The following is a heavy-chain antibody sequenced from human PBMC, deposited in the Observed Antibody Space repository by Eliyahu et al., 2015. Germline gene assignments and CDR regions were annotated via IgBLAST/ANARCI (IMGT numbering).Heavy chain of an antibody. CDR2: IHHSGST. D-gene: IGHD1-1*01. CDR3: ARHVTGTSRWFDP. J-gene: IGHJ5*02. V-gene: IGHV4-34*01. CDR1: GXSFSGYY. Sequence: QVQLQQWGAGLLKPSETLSLTCAVYGXSFSGYYWXWXRQPPGKGLEWIGEIHHSGSTNYNPSLKSRVTISVDTSKNQFSLKLSSVTAADTAVYYCARHVTGTSRWFDPWGQGTLVTVSS.